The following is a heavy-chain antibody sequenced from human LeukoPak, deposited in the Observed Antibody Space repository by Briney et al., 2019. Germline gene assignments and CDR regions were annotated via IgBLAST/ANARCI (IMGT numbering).Heavy chain of an antibody. CDR2: ISWNSGSI. V-gene: IGHV3-9*01. Sequence: GGSLRLSCAASGFTFDDYAMHWVRQAPGKGLEWVSGISWNSGSIGYADSVKGRFTISRDNSKNTLYLQMNSLRAEDTAVYYCAKAKNWNDDLFFGYWAREPWSPSPQ. CDR3: AKAKNWNDDLFFGY. CDR1: GFTFDDYA. D-gene: IGHD1-1*01. J-gene: IGHJ4*02.